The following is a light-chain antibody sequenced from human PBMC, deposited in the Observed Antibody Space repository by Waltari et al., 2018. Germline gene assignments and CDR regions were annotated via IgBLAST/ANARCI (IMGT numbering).Light chain of an antibody. CDR2: GAS. J-gene: IGKJ1*01. CDR1: QRINSY. CDR3: QQYYSYPWT. Sequence: DIQMTQSPSSLSASVGDRVTITCRASQRINSYLNWYQQKPGKAPKLLIYGASSLQSGVPSGFSGSGSGTEFTLTISCLQSEDFATYYCQQYYSYPWTFGQGTKVEIK. V-gene: IGKV1-39*01.